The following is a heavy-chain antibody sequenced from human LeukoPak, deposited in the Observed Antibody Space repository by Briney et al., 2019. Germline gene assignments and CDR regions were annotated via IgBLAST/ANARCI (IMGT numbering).Heavy chain of an antibody. CDR2: INHSGST. J-gene: IGHJ4*02. Sequence: SETLSLTCAVYGGSFSGYYWSWIRQPPGKGLEWIGEINHSGSTNYNPSLKSRVTISVDTSKNQFSLKLSSVTAADTAVYYCARAGVAVAGTSDWGQGTLVTVSP. CDR1: GGSFSGYY. V-gene: IGHV4-34*01. D-gene: IGHD6-19*01. CDR3: ARAGVAVAGTSD.